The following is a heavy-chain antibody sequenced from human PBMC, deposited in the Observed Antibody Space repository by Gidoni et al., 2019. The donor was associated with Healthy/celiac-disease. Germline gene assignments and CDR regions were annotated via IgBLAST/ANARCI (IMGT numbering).Heavy chain of an antibody. CDR3: AKAGRTVTTRVFDY. V-gene: IGHV3-9*01. CDR1: GFTFDDYA. CDR2: ISWNSGSI. D-gene: IGHD4-17*01. J-gene: IGHJ4*02. Sequence: EVQLVESGGGLVQPGRSLRLSCAASGFTFDDYAMHWVRQAPGKGLEWVSGISWNSGSIGYADSVKGRFTISRDNAKNSLYLQMNSLRAEDTALYYCAKAGRTVTTRVFDYWGQGTLVTVSS.